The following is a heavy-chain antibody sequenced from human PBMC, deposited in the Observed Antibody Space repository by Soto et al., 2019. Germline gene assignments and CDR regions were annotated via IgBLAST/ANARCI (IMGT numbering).Heavy chain of an antibody. Sequence: QVQLVESGGGVVQPGTSLRLSCAAYGFSFATYGMHWLRQPPGKGLQWVAVTWYDGSQNFYGDSVKGRFTISRDSSKNTLNLQMDSLTAEDTAVYYCATGFYSSSIDHWGQGTLVTVTS. CDR1: GFSFATYG. CDR2: TWYDGSQN. V-gene: IGHV3-33*01. J-gene: IGHJ4*02. D-gene: IGHD3-22*01. CDR3: ATGFYSSSIDH.